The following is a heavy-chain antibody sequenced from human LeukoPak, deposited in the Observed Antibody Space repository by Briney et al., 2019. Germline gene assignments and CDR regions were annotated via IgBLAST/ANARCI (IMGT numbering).Heavy chain of an antibody. J-gene: IGHJ3*02. CDR2: FDPEDGET. Sequence: ASVKVSCKVSGYTLTELSMHWVRQAPGKGLEWMGGFDPEDGETTYAQKFQDRVTMTEDTSTDTAYMELSSLRSEDTAVYYCATQRDCYDRSGYYSAFDIWGQGTMVTVSS. CDR3: ATQRDCYDRSGYYSAFDI. V-gene: IGHV1-24*01. D-gene: IGHD3-22*01. CDR1: GYTLTELS.